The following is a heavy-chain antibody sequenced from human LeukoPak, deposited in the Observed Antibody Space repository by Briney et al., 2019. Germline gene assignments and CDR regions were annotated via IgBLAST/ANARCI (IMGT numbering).Heavy chain of an antibody. J-gene: IGHJ3*02. CDR2: VSSSSSYI. D-gene: IGHD3-3*01. Sequence: PGGSLRLSCAASGCTFSSYSMNWVRQAPGKGLEWVSSVSSSSSYIYYADSVKGRFTISRDNAKNSLYLQMNSLRAEDTAVYYCARGYYDFWSGYPFDAFDIWGQGTMVTVSS. CDR3: ARGYYDFWSGYPFDAFDI. CDR1: GCTFSSYS. V-gene: IGHV3-21*04.